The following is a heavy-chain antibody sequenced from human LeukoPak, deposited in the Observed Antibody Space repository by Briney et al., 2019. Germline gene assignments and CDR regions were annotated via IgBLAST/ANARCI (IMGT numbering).Heavy chain of an antibody. CDR2: IYYSGST. D-gene: IGHD3-22*01. CDR3: ARVSSGYYYVYDY. CDR1: GASISSYY. V-gene: IGHV4-59*01. J-gene: IGHJ4*02. Sequence: SETLSLTCTVSGASISSYYWSWIRQPPGKGLEWIGYIYYSGSTNYNPSLKSRVTISVDTSKNQFSLKLSSVTAADTAVYYCARVSSGYYYVYDYWGQGTLVTVSS.